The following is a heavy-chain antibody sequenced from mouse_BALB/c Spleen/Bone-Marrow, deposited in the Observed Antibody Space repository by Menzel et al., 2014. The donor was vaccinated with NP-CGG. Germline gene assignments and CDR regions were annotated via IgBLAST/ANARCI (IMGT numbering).Heavy chain of an antibody. J-gene: IGHJ4*01. D-gene: IGHD1-1*01. Sequence: EVKLMESGGGLVQPGGSLKLSCATSGFTFSDYYMYWVRQTPDRRLEWVAYISNGGGSTYYPDTVKGRFTISRDNAKNTLYLQMSRLKSEDTAMYYCTRESYGYAMDHWGQGTSVTVSS. CDR3: TRESYGYAMDH. V-gene: IGHV5-12*02. CDR1: GFTFSDYY. CDR2: ISNGGGST.